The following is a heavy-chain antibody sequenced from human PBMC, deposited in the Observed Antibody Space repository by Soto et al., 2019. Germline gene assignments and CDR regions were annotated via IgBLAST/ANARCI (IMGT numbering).Heavy chain of an antibody. Sequence: QVQLQQWGAGLLKPSETLSLTCAVYGGSFSGAFWNWIRQSPGKGLEWIGEINHSGSTNYNPSLKSRVSISVDTSKNQFSLKLTSVTAADTAVYYCARERRGLRFLERSLFDSWGQGTLVTVSS. V-gene: IGHV4-34*01. CDR2: INHSGST. CDR3: ARERRGLRFLERSLFDS. J-gene: IGHJ4*02. CDR1: GGSFSGAF. D-gene: IGHD3-3*01.